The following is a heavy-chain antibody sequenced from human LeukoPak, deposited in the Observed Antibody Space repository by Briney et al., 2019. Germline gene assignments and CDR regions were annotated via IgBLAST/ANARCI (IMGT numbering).Heavy chain of an antibody. CDR3: VRDRGTYRPIDY. J-gene: IGHJ4*02. D-gene: IGHD1-26*01. CDR2: ISYTGTYI. CDR1: GFTFSNYS. V-gene: IGHV3-21*04. Sequence: GGSLRLSCAASGFTFSNYSMNWVRQAPGKGLEWVSFISYTGTYIYYADSVKGRFTISRDNAQNSLYLQMNSLRAEDTAIYYCVRDRGTYRPIDYWGQGTLVTVSS.